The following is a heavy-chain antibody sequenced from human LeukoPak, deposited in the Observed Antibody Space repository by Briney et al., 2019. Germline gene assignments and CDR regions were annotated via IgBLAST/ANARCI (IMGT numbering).Heavy chain of an antibody. J-gene: IGHJ4*02. CDR2: FHNSGTS. D-gene: IGHD3-16*01. CDR1: DDSISDYY. V-gene: IGHV4-59*01. Sequence: SETLSLTCTVSDDSISDYYRGWIRQPPGKGLEWIGYFHNSGTSTYNPSLKSRVTISADTSKNQFSLKLNSLTTADTAVFYCTRGAGWLIDYWGQGILVTVSS. CDR3: TRGAGWLIDY.